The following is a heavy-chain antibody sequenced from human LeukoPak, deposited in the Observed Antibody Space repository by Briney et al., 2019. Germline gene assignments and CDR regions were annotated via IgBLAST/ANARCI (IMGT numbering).Heavy chain of an antibody. CDR3: ARVTHHWRGVGRQVYGMDV. D-gene: IGHD3-3*01. CDR1: GFTFSSHW. V-gene: IGHV3-7*05. Sequence: PGGSLRLSCVASGFTFSSHWMTWVRQAPGKGLEWVADIKQGGSEKHYVDSVKGRFTISRDDAKNSLYLQMSSLRAEDTAVYYCARVTHHWRGVGRQVYGMDVWGQGTTVTVSS. CDR2: IKQGGSEK. J-gene: IGHJ6*02.